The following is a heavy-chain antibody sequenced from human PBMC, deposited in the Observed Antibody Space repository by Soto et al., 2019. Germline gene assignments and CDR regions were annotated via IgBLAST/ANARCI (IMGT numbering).Heavy chain of an antibody. D-gene: IGHD6-19*01. CDR2: IGTAGDT. CDR3: ARGSKDPYSSGWLLFDY. CDR1: GFTFSSYD. Sequence: GGSLRLSCAASGFTFSSYDMHWVRQATGKGLEWVSAIGTAGDTYYPGSVKGRFTISRENAKNSLYLQMNSLRAEDTAVYYCARGSKDPYSSGWLLFDYWGQGTLVTVSS. V-gene: IGHV3-13*01. J-gene: IGHJ4*02.